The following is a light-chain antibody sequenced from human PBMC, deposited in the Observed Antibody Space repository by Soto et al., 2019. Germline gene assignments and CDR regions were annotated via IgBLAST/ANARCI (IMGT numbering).Light chain of an antibody. CDR2: PAA. CDR1: QGISNY. CDR3: QELNSYPFA. J-gene: IGKJ4*01. V-gene: IGKV1-9*01. Sequence: DTQLTQSPSFLSASVGDRVTITCRASQGISNYLAWYQQKPGKAPKLLIYPAATLQSAVPTRFSGSGSGTEFTLTVGSLQPEDFATDYCQELNSYPFAFGGGTKVDI.